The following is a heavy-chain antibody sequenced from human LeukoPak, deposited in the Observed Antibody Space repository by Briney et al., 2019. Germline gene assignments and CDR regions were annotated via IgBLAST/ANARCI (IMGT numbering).Heavy chain of an antibody. CDR2: IRYDGSNK. CDR1: GFTFSNYG. D-gene: IGHD3-10*01. CDR3: AKDHDTDYGSGSHFDY. Sequence: EGSLRLSCAASGFTFSNYGMHWVRQAPGKGLEWVTFIRYDGSNKFYADFMKGRFTISRDNSKSTLYLQMNSLRAEDTAVYYCAKDHDTDYGSGSHFDYWGQGTLVTVSS. J-gene: IGHJ4*02. V-gene: IGHV3-30*02.